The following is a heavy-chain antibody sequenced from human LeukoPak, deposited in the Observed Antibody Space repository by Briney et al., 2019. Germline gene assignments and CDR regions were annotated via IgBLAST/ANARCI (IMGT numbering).Heavy chain of an antibody. CDR1: GYSFTSYW. J-gene: IGHJ4*02. D-gene: IGHD5-18*01. Sequence: GESLKISCKASGYSFTSYWIGWVRQMPGKGLEWMGIIDPSDSEARYTPSFQGQVTISADKSLTTAYLQWNSLKASDTAMYYCARQTAMGRSGDYWGQGTLVTVSS. CDR2: IDPSDSEA. CDR3: ARQTAMGRSGDY. V-gene: IGHV5-51*01.